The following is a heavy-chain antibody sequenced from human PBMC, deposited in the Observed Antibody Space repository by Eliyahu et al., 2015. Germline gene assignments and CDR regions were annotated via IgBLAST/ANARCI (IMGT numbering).Heavy chain of an antibody. CDR3: ARTRIMITFGGVSFDY. CDR2: INHSGST. J-gene: IGHJ4*02. CDR1: GGSFSGYY. V-gene: IGHV4-34*01. D-gene: IGHD3-16*01. Sequence: QVQLQQWGAGLLKPSETLSPTCAXYGGSFSGYYWSWIRQPPGKGLEWIGEINHSGSTNYNPSLKSRVTISVDTSKNQFSLKLSSVTAADTAVYYCARTRIMITFGGVSFDYWGQGTLVTVSS.